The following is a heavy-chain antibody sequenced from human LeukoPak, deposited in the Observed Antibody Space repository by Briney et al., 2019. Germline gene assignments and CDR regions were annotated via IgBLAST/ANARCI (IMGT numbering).Heavy chain of an antibody. CDR2: MYHSGST. CDR1: GYSISSGYF. V-gene: IGHV4-38-2*02. D-gene: IGHD1-26*01. Sequence: KPSETLSLTCAVSGYSISSGYFWGWIRQPPGEGLEWIGSMYHSGSTYYNPSLKSRVTISVDTSKNQFSLKLSSVTAADTAVYYCARDYGSFYSAIWGQGTMVTVSS. CDR3: ARDYGSFYSAI. J-gene: IGHJ3*02.